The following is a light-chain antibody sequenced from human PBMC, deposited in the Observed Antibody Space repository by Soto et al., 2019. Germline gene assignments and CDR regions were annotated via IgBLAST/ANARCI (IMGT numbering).Light chain of an antibody. CDR2: GVS. V-gene: IGLV2-23*02. Sequence: QSALTQPASVSGSPGQSISISCTGTNSDVGNYNLVSWYQQHPGKAPKVMIYGVSKRPSGVSDRFSGSKSGNTASLTISGLQAEDEADYYCWSYAGGNTFYVFGGGTKVTVL. CDR3: WSYAGGNTFYV. CDR1: NSDVGNYNL. J-gene: IGLJ1*01.